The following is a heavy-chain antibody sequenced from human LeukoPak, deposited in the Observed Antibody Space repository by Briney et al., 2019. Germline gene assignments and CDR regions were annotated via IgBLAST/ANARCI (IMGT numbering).Heavy chain of an antibody. J-gene: IGHJ4*02. V-gene: IGHV3-7*01. D-gene: IGHD4-11*01. CDR2: IRPDGSGD. Sequence: GGSLRLSCAASGFIFNNYWMSWVRQAPGKGLEWVASIRPDGSGDFHMDSVKGRFTISRDNAEKSLSLQMNSLRAEDTAIYYCSRLMGGVTTYELWGQGPLVTVSS. CDR3: SRLMGGVTTYEL. CDR1: GFIFNNYW.